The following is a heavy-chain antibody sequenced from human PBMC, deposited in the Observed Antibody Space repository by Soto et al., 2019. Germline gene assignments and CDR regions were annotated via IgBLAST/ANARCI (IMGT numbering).Heavy chain of an antibody. D-gene: IGHD4-17*01. V-gene: IGHV5-51*01. J-gene: IGHJ6*02. CDR3: ARHRTHGDSQGGMDV. Sequence: GESLKISCKGSGYSFTSYWIGWVRQMPGKGLEWMGIIYPGDSDTRYSPSFQGQVTISADKSISTAYLQWSSLKASDTAMYYCARHRTHGDSQGGMDVWGQGTTVTVSS. CDR1: GYSFTSYW. CDR2: IYPGDSDT.